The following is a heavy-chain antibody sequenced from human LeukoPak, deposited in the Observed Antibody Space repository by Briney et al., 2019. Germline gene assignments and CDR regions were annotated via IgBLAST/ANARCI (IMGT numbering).Heavy chain of an antibody. CDR1: GFTVSSNY. Sequence: GGSLRLSCATSGFTVSSNYMSWVRQAPGKGLEWVSVIYSGGSTYYADSVKGRFTISRDNSKNTLYLQMNSLRAEDMAVYYCATGPRNYYFDYWGQGTLVTVSS. V-gene: IGHV3-66*01. CDR3: ATGPRNYYFDY. J-gene: IGHJ4*02. CDR2: IYSGGST.